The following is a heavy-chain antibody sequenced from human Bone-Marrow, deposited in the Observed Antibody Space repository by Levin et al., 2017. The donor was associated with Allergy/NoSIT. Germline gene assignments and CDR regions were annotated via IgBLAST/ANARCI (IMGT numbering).Heavy chain of an antibody. V-gene: IGHV3-33*01. CDR3: ARAIVVVTALGSGFNHVDY. CDR2: IWYDGSKK. Sequence: GESLKISCAASGFTLSSYVMHWVRQAPGKGLEWVTLIWYDGSKKYYADSVNGRFTISRDNSKNTMYLQMNSLRAEDTAVYYCARAIVVVTALGSGFNHVDYWGQGTLVTVSS. CDR1: GFTLSSYV. J-gene: IGHJ4*02. D-gene: IGHD2-21*02.